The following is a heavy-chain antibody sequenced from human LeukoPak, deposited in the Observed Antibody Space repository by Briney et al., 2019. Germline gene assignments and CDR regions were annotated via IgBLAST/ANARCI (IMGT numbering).Heavy chain of an antibody. D-gene: IGHD1-26*01. CDR1: GVTFSSHG. CDR3: ARLRGSYMDS. Sequence: PGRSLRLSCAASGVTFSSHGMHWVRQAPGKGLEWVALIWYDGSNKYYADSVRGRSTISRDNSRNTLYLQMNSLRAEDTALYYCARLRGSYMDSWGQGTLVTVSS. J-gene: IGHJ4*02. V-gene: IGHV3-33*01. CDR2: IWYDGSNK.